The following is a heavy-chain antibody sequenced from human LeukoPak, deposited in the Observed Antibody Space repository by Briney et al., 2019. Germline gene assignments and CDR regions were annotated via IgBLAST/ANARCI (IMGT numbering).Heavy chain of an antibody. Sequence: SVKVSCKASGGTSSRYTISWVRQAPGQGLEWMGGIIPIFGTANYAQKFQGRVTITADESTSTAYMELSSLRSEDTAVYYCARDSGYCRSTSCRGFWFDPWGQGTLVTVSS. V-gene: IGHV1-69*01. D-gene: IGHD2-2*01. CDR3: ARDSGYCRSTSCRGFWFDP. CDR2: IIPIFGTA. CDR1: GGTSSRYT. J-gene: IGHJ5*02.